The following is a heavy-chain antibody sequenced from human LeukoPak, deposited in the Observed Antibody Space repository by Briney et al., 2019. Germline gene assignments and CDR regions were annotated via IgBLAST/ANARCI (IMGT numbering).Heavy chain of an antibody. CDR1: GGSITSYY. CDR2: IYISGSS. V-gene: IGHV4-4*07. D-gene: IGHD5-18*01. J-gene: IGHJ3*02. Sequence: PSETLSLTCTVSGGSITSYYWNWIRQPAGKGLEWIGRIYISGSSKYNPSLKSRVTMSVDTSKKQFSLRLSAVTAADTAVYYCAGVDRPMFWRKDVLDIWGQGTTVIVSS. CDR3: AGVDRPMFWRKDVLDI.